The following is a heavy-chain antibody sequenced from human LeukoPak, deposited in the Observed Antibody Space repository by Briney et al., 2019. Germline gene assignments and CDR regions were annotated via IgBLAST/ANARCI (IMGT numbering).Heavy chain of an antibody. Sequence: SETLSLTCAVYGGSFSGYYWSWIRQPPGKGLEWLGEINHSGSTNYNPSLKSRVTISVDTSKNQFSLKLSSVTAADTAVYYCARAFTICSGGSCYPYFDYWGQGTLVTVSS. J-gene: IGHJ4*02. V-gene: IGHV4-34*01. CDR1: GGSFSGYY. D-gene: IGHD2-15*01. CDR3: ARAFTICSGGSCYPYFDY. CDR2: INHSGST.